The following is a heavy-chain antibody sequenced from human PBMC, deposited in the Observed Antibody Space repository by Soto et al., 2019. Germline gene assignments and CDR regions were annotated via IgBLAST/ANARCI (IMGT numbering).Heavy chain of an antibody. CDR1: GYTFSNYG. CDR2: INAGNGNT. D-gene: IGHD6-19*01. J-gene: IGHJ2*01. Sequence: QVHLVQSGAEVKKPGASVKLYCKASGYTFSNYGIHWVRQAPGQRLEWMGWINAGNGNTKYSEKFQGRVTMTRDTSASTAYMELSCLRSEDTAVYFCARSGYSSGWYHWYFDFWGRGTLVTVSS. CDR3: ARSGYSSGWYHWYFDF. V-gene: IGHV1-3*01.